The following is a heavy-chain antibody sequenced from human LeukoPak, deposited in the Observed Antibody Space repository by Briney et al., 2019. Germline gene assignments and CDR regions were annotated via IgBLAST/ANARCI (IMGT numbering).Heavy chain of an antibody. V-gene: IGHV4-59*01. Sequence: PSETLSLTCTVSGASISGYYWSWIRQPPGKGLEYIGYIYNSVNDYNPSLKSRVIISSDPSKNQFSLRLSSMTAADTAVYYCAILPTRWGQGTLVTVSS. J-gene: IGHJ4*02. CDR2: IYNSVN. CDR3: AILPTR. CDR1: GASISGYY.